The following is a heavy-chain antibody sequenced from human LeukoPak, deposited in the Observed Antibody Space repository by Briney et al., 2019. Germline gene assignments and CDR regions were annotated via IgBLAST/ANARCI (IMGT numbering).Heavy chain of an antibody. V-gene: IGHV3-30-3*01. D-gene: IGHD2-2*01. CDR2: ISYDGSNK. J-gene: IGHJ3*02. Sequence: PGRSLRLSCAASGFTFSSYAMHWVRQAPGKGLEWVAVISYDGSNKYYADSVKGRFTISRDNSKNTLYLQMNSLRAEDTAVYYCARSESSETGWYCSSTSCYGAFDIWGQGTMVTVSS. CDR3: ARSESSETGWYCSSTSCYGAFDI. CDR1: GFTFSSYA.